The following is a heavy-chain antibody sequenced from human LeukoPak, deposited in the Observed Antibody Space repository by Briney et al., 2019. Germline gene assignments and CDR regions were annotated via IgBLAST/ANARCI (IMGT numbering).Heavy chain of an antibody. CDR1: GGSISSSNW. V-gene: IGHV4-4*02. CDR3: ARTTVTPRVIDY. CDR2: MYHSGST. D-gene: IGHD4-17*01. J-gene: IGHJ4*02. Sequence: SGTLSLTCAVSGGSISSSNWWIWVRQPPGKGLEWIGEMYHSGSTNYNPSLKSRVTISVDTSKNQFSLKLSSVTAADTAVYYCARTTVTPRVIDYWGQGTLVTVSS.